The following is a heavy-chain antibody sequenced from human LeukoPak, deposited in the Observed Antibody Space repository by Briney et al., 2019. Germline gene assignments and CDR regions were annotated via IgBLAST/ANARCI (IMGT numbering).Heavy chain of an antibody. V-gene: IGHV1-2*06. CDR3: ARDGYHKWDLYYYYYMDV. J-gene: IGHJ6*03. Sequence: ASVKVSCKASGYTFTGYYMHRVRQAPGQGLEWMGRINPNSGGTNYAQKFQGRVTMTRDTSISTAYMELSRLRSDDTAVYYCARDGYHKWDLYYYYYMDVWGKGTTVTVSS. D-gene: IGHD5-12*01. CDR1: GYTFTGYY. CDR2: INPNSGGT.